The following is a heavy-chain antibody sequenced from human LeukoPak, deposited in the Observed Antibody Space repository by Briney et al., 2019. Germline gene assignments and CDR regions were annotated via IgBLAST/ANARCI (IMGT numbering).Heavy chain of an antibody. D-gene: IGHD2-15*01. J-gene: IGHJ4*02. V-gene: IGHV1-46*01. Sequence: ASVKVSCKASGYTFTSYYMHWVRQPPAQGLEWMGIINPSGGSTSYAQRFQGRVTMTRDTSTSTVYMELSSLRSEDTAVYYCAREPAVVVAATFGYWGQGTLSPSP. CDR2: INPSGGST. CDR3: AREPAVVVAATFGY. CDR1: GYTFTSYY.